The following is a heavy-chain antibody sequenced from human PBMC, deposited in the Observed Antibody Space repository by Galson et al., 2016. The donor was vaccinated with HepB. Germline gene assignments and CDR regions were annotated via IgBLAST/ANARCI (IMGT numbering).Heavy chain of an antibody. Sequence: SLRLSCAASGFTFSNYAMHWVRQAPGKGLEWVAIISYDGSNKYYADSVKGRFTISRDNSKNTLYLQMNILRAEDTAEYYCARDPLRYGDRHFDYWGQGTLVTVSS. D-gene: IGHD4-17*01. CDR2: ISYDGSNK. J-gene: IGHJ4*02. V-gene: IGHV3-30-3*01. CDR3: ARDPLRYGDRHFDY. CDR1: GFTFSNYA.